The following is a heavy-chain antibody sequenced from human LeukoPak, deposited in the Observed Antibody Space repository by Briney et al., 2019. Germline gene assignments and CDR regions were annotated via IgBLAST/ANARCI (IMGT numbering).Heavy chain of an antibody. CDR1: GYTFTSHY. J-gene: IGHJ4*02. CDR3: ARSEYYGSGSFDY. V-gene: IGHV1-46*01. D-gene: IGHD3-10*01. CDR2: INPNSGST. Sequence: ASVNVSCKASGYTFTSHYINWVRQAPGQGLEWMGIINPNSGSTDYAQKFRGRVILNRDTSTSTFYMELSSLRSEDTAVYYCARSEYYGSGSFDYWGKGPLVPVSS.